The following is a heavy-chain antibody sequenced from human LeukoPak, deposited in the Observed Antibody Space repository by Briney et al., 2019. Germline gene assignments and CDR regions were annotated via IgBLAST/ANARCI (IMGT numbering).Heavy chain of an antibody. CDR2: ISGSGGST. CDR1: GFTFSSYA. V-gene: IGHV3-23*01. J-gene: IGHJ3*02. Sequence: GGSLRLSCAASGFTFSSYAMSWVRQAPGKGLEWVSAISGSGGSTYYADSVKGRFTISRDNAKNSLYLQMNSLRAEDTAVYYCAGGIVRNAFDIWGQGTMVTVSS. D-gene: IGHD2-8*01. CDR3: AGGIVRNAFDI.